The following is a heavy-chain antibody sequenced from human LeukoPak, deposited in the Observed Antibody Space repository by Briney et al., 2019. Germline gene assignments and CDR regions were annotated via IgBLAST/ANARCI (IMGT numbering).Heavy chain of an antibody. CDR2: TSSDLNVK. CDR1: GFTFRNYV. V-gene: IGHV3-30-3*01. D-gene: IGHD3-10*01. CDR3: AREGYYGSGSPPSLYFDY. Sequence: GGSLRLSCAASGFTFRNYVIHWVRQAPGRGLEWVAVTSSDLNVKLYADSVKGRFTISRDNSRSTLYLQMNSLRPEDTAIYYCAREGYYGSGSPPSLYFDYWGQGTLVTVSS. J-gene: IGHJ4*02.